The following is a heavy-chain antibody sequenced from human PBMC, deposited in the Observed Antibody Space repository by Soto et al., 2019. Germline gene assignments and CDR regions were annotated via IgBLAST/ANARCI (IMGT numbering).Heavy chain of an antibody. D-gene: IGHD3-9*01. V-gene: IGHV6-1*01. CDR3: AREVGLRYFDWPFSGDWFNP. CDR2: TYYRSKWYN. J-gene: IGHJ5*02. CDR1: GGSVSSNRGA. Sequence: SQTLSVTCVISGGSVSSNRGAWNWFRQSPSRGLEWLGRTYYRSKWYNDYAVSVKSRITINPDTSKNQFSLQLNSVTPEDTAVYYCAREVGLRYFDWPFSGDWFNPWGQGTLVT.